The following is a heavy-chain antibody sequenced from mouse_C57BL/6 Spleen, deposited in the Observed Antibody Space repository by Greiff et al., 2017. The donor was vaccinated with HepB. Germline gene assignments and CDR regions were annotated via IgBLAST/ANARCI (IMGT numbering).Heavy chain of an antibody. J-gene: IGHJ3*01. CDR2: ISYSGST. Sequence: DVKLVESGPGMVKPSQSLSLTCTVTGYSITSGYDWHWIRHFPGNKLEWMGYISYSGSTNYNPSLKSRISITHDTSKNHFFLKLNSVTTEDTATYYCARDGAQAIGWFAYWGQGTLVTVSA. V-gene: IGHV3-1*01. CDR1: GYSITSGYD. CDR3: ARDGAQAIGWFAY. D-gene: IGHD3-2*02.